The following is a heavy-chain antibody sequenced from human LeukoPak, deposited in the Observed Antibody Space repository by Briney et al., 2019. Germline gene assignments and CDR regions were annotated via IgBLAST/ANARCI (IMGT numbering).Heavy chain of an antibody. CDR2: IYTSGST. J-gene: IGHJ4*02. CDR3: ARDEYSSSSFDY. Sequence: SETLSLTCTVSGGSISSYYWSWIRQPAGKGLEWIGRIYTSGSTNYNPSLKSRVTMSVDTSKNQYSLKLSSVTAADTAVYYCARDEYSSSSFDYWGQGTLVTVSS. D-gene: IGHD6-6*01. V-gene: IGHV4-4*07. CDR1: GGSISSYY.